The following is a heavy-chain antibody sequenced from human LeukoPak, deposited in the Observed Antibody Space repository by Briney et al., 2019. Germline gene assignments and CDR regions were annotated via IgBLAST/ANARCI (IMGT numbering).Heavy chain of an antibody. Sequence: GGSLRLSCAASGFPFSSYAMGWVRPAPGKGLEWVSAISCSGDSTYYADSVRARFTISRDNSKNTLYLQMNSLKAEDTAVYYCANSLDSSSGWYGAVSWGQGTLVTDSS. J-gene: IGHJ5*02. CDR1: GFPFSSYA. CDR3: ANSLDSSSGWYGAVS. V-gene: IGHV3-23*01. D-gene: IGHD6-19*01. CDR2: ISCSGDST.